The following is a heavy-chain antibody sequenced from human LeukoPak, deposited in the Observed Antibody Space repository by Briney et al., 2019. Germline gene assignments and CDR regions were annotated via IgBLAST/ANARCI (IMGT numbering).Heavy chain of an antibody. CDR1: GFTFSNGW. Sequence: GGSLRLSCTASGFTFSNGWMSWVRQAPGKGLEWVGRIKSKTDGGTTDYAAPVKGRFSISRDDSKNTLYLQMNSLKTEDTAVYYCARGLGGVDYWGQGTLVTVSS. CDR3: ARGLGGVDY. CDR2: IKSKTDGGTT. V-gene: IGHV3-15*01. D-gene: IGHD3-10*01. J-gene: IGHJ4*02.